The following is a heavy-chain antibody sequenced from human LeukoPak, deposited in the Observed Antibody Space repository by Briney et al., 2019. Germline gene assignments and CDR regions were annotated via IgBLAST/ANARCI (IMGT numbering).Heavy chain of an antibody. CDR3: ARGDYGDYDYFDY. CDR1: GFTFSDYY. Sequence: GGSLRLSCAASGFTFSDYYMSWIRQAPGKGLEWVSYISSSGSTVYYADSVKGRFTISRDNARNSLYLQMNSLRAEDTAVYYCARGDYGDYDYFDYWGQGTLVTVSS. J-gene: IGHJ4*02. D-gene: IGHD4-17*01. CDR2: ISSSGSTV. V-gene: IGHV3-11*01.